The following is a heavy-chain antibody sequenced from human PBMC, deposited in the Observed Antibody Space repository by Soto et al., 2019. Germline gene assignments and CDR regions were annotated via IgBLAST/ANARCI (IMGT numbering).Heavy chain of an antibody. CDR2: ISWDGGST. J-gene: IGHJ6*02. CDR3: AKDIGGYDFWSGYDYYYCGMDV. D-gene: IGHD3-3*01. V-gene: IGHV3-43*01. Sequence: GGSLRLSCAASGFTFDDYTMHWVRQAPGKGLEWVSLISWDGGSTYYADSVKGRFTISRDNSKNSLYLQMNSLRTEDTALYYCAKDIGGYDFWSGYDYYYCGMDVWGQGTTVTVSS. CDR1: GFTFDDYT.